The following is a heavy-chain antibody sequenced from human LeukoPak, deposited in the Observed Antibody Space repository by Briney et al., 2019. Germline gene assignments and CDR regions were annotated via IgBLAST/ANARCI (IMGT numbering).Heavy chain of an antibody. J-gene: IGHJ4*02. Sequence: GGSLRLSCAASGFTFDDYAMHWVRQAPGKGLEWVSGISWNSGSIGYADSVKGRFTISRDNAKNSLYLQMNSLRAEDTAVYYCARSLSQRLVRGVYFDYWGQGTLVTVSS. CDR2: ISWNSGSI. V-gene: IGHV3-9*01. D-gene: IGHD3-10*01. CDR1: GFTFDDYA. CDR3: ARSLSQRLVRGVYFDY.